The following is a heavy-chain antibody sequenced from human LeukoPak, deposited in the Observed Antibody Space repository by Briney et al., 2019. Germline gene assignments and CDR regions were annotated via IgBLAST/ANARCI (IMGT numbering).Heavy chain of an antibody. CDR1: GGSISSSSYY. CDR2: IYYSGST. Sequence: SETLSLTCTVSGGSISSSSYYWGWIRQPPGKGLEWIGSIYYSGSTYYNPSLKSRVTISVDTSKNQFSLKLSSVTAAVTAVYYCARPVDSYFDYWGQGTLVTVSS. V-gene: IGHV4-39*01. D-gene: IGHD3/OR15-3a*01. J-gene: IGHJ4*02. CDR3: ARPVDSYFDY.